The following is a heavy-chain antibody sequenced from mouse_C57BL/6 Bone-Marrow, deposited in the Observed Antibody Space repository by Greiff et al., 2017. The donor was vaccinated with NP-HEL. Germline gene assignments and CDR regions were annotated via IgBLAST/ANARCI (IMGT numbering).Heavy chain of an antibody. CDR3: ARSPLYYYGSNYWYFDV. V-gene: IGHV7-3*01. J-gene: IGHJ1*03. D-gene: IGHD1-1*01. Sequence: EVQGVESGGGLVQPGGSLSLSCAASGFIFTDYYMSWVRQPPGKALEWLGFIRNKANGYTTEYSASVKGRFTISRDNSQSILYLQMNALRAEDSATYYCARSPLYYYGSNYWYFDVWGTGTTVTVSS. CDR1: GFIFTDYY. CDR2: IRNKANGYTT.